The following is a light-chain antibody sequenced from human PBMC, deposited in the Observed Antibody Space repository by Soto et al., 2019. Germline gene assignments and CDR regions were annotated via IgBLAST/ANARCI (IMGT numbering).Light chain of an antibody. V-gene: IGKV3-11*01. CDR1: QSVSSY. CDR3: LQRSNWTIT. Sequence: EIVLTQSPGTLSLSPGERATLSCRASQSVSSYLAWYQQKPGQAPRLLIYDASNRATGIPARFSGTRSRQDFTLTTSSLEPEDFAVYSCLQRSNWTITFGKGTRLE. J-gene: IGKJ5*01. CDR2: DAS.